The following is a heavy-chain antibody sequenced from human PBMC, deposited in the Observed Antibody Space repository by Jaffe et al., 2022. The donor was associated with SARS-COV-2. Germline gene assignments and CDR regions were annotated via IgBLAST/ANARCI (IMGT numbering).Heavy chain of an antibody. V-gene: IGHV3-9*01. CDR3: AKDKGYGDYEGFDP. CDR1: GFTFDDYA. CDR2: ISWNSGSI. Sequence: EVQLVESGGGLVQPGRSLRLSCAASGFTFDDYAMHWVRQAPGKGLEWVSGISWNSGSIGYADSVKGRFTISRDNAKNSLYLQMNSLRAEDTALYYCAKDKGYGDYEGFDPWGQGTLVTVSS. D-gene: IGHD4-17*01. J-gene: IGHJ5*02.